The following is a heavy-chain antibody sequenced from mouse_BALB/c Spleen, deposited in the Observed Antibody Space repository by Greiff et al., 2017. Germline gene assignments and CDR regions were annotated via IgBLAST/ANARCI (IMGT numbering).Heavy chain of an antibody. V-gene: IGHV5-12-1*01. Sequence: EVKVEESGGGLVKPGGSLKLSCAASGFAFSSYDMSWVRQTPEKRLEWVAYISSGGGSTYYPDTVKGRFTISRDNAKNTLYLQMSSLKSEDTAMYYCARQRYYGSSPSYWYFDVWGAGTTVTVSS. J-gene: IGHJ1*01. CDR1: GFAFSSYD. CDR2: ISSGGGST. CDR3: ARQRYYGSSPSYWYFDV. D-gene: IGHD1-1*01.